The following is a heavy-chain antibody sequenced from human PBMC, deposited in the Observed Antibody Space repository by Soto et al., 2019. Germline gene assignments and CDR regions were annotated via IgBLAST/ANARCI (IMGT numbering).Heavy chain of an antibody. CDR2: MIPIFGTA. CDR3: ARSPTPLKNYYSSGDNWFDP. D-gene: IGHD3-10*01. Sequence: QVQLVQSGAEVKKPGSSVKVSCKASGGTFSSYAISWVRQAPGQGLEWMGGMIPIFGTANYAQKFQGRVTITAEHSTTTAYTDLSSLISDDTAVYSCARSPTPLKNYYSSGDNWFDPWGQGTLVTVSS. J-gene: IGHJ5*02. CDR1: GGTFSSYA. V-gene: IGHV1-69*01.